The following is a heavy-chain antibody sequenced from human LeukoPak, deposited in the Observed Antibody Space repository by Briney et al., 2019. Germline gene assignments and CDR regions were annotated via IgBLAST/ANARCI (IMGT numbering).Heavy chain of an antibody. CDR1: GYTFTSYY. D-gene: IGHD3-10*01. J-gene: IGHJ5*02. V-gene: IGHV1-46*03. Sequence: GASVKVPCKASGYTFTSYYMHWVRQAPGQGLEWMGVVNPTDGRTTYAQNLQGRVTMTRDTSTSTAYMELSSLKSDDTAVYYCARAVGPRGQSWFDPWGQGTLVTVSS. CDR3: ARAVGPRGQSWFDP. CDR2: VNPTDGRT.